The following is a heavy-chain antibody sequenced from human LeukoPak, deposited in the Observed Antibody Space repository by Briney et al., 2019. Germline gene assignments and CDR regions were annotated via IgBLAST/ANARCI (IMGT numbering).Heavy chain of an antibody. Sequence: PGGSLRLSCAASGFSFSSYWMTWIRQSPEKGLEWVAHIKEDGTVKYYVDSVKGRITISRDNAKNSVYLQMNDVRVEDTAVYYCVGEAPGYWGQGALVTVSS. J-gene: IGHJ4*02. CDR2: IKEDGTVK. CDR3: VGEAPGY. V-gene: IGHV3-7*01. CDR1: GFSFSSYW. D-gene: IGHD2-2*01.